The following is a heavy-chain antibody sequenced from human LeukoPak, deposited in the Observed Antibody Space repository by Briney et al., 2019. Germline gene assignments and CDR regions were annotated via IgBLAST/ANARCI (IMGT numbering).Heavy chain of an antibody. D-gene: IGHD3-22*01. J-gene: IGHJ4*02. CDR2: IYYSGST. CDR3: ARNLYYHDSSGYYYY. V-gene: IGHV4-59*01. CDR1: GVSISGYY. Sequence: PSETLSLTCTVSGVSISGYYWSWIRQPPGKGLEWIGYIYYSGSTDYNPSLKSRVTISVDTSKNQFSLKLSSVTAADTAVYYCARNLYYHDSSGYYYYWGQGTLVTVSS.